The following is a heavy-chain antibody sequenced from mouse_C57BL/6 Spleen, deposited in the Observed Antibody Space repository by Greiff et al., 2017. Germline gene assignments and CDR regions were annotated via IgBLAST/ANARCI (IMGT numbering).Heavy chain of an antibody. D-gene: IGHD3-2*02. CDR3: ARSAGPYAMDY. J-gene: IGHJ4*01. V-gene: IGHV1-64*01. Sequence: VKLQQPGAELVKPGASVKLSCKASGYTFTSYWMHWVKQRPGQGLEWIGMIHPNSGSTNYNEKFKSKATLTVDKSSSTAYMQLSSLTSEDSAVYYCARSAGPYAMDYWGQGTSVTVSS. CDR2: IHPNSGST. CDR1: GYTFTSYW.